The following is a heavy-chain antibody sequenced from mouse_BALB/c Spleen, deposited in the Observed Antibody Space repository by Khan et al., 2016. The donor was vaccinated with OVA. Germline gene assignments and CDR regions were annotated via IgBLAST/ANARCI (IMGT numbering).Heavy chain of an antibody. Sequence: EVELVESGPGLVRPSQSLSLTCTVTGYSITSDYAWKWIRKFPGNKLEWMAYISCSGGTSYNQSLKSKTTITADKSTSKFFMQLNSVTTEDTAVYYCVRGNYYGYYFDYWGQGTPLTVSS. J-gene: IGHJ2*01. CDR2: ISCSGGT. CDR3: VRGNYYGYYFDY. D-gene: IGHD1-1*02. V-gene: IGHV3-2*02. CDR1: GYSITSDYA.